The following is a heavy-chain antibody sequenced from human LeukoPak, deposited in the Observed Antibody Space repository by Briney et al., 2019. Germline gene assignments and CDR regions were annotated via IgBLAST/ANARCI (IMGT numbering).Heavy chain of an antibody. CDR3: ARKTAAGRVYYYHYMDV. Sequence: GGSLRLSCAASGFTFSSYWMSWVRQAPGKGLEWVANIKQDGSEKYYVDSVKGRFTISRDNAKNSLYLQMNSLRAEDTAVYYCARKTAAGRVYYYHYMDVWGKGTTVTVSS. J-gene: IGHJ6*03. CDR2: IKQDGSEK. D-gene: IGHD6-13*01. V-gene: IGHV3-7*01. CDR1: GFTFSSYW.